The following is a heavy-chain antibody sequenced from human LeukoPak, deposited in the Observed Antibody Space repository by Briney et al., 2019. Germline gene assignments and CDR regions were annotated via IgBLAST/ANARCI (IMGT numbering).Heavy chain of an antibody. CDR1: GGTISSGDYY. D-gene: IGHD3-22*01. Sequence: SETLSLTCTVSGGTISSGDYYWSWIRQPPGKGREWIGYIYYSGSTYYNPSLKSRVTISVDTSKNQFSLKLRSVTAADTAVYYCARERGDYYDSSGYYPDYWGQGTLVTVSS. J-gene: IGHJ4*02. CDR3: ARERGDYYDSSGYYPDY. V-gene: IGHV4-30-4*01. CDR2: IYYSGST.